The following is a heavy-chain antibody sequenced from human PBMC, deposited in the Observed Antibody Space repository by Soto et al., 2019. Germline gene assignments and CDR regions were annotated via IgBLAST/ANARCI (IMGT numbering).Heavy chain of an antibody. J-gene: IGHJ5*02. V-gene: IGHV5-10-1*01. CDR2: IDPSDSYT. D-gene: IGHD3-10*01. CDR3: ASLPFQSGLWFGESYPFDP. Sequence: PGESLKISCKGSGYSFTSYWITWVRQMPGKGLEWMGRIDPSDSYTNYSPSFQGHVTISADKSISTAYLQWSSLKASDTAMYYCASLPFQSGLWFGESYPFDPWGQGTLVTVSS. CDR1: GYSFTSYW.